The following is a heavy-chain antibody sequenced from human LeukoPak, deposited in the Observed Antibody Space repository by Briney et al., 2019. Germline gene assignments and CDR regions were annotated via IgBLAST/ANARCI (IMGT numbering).Heavy chain of an antibody. CDR1: GFILRNYW. J-gene: IGHJ4*02. CDR2: INEEGSEK. CDR3: LSGPGH. V-gene: IGHV3-7*01. Sequence: PGGSLRLSCAAAGFILRNYWMGWVCQAPGKGLEWVANINEEGSEKYYVDSVKGRFSISRDNAKNSLYLQMNILRAEDTAVFYCLSGPGHCGQGDLVTVSS.